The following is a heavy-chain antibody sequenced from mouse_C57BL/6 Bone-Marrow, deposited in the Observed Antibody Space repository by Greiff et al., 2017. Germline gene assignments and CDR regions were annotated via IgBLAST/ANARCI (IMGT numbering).Heavy chain of an antibody. CDR3: ARGTRGFFFAY. Sequence: VQLQQSGAELVRPGSSVKLSCKASGYTFTSYWMHWVKQRPIQGLEWIGNIDPSDSETHYNQKFKDKATLTVDKSSSTAYMQLSSLTSEDSAVYYCARGTRGFFFAYWGQGTLVTVSA. CDR2: IDPSDSET. J-gene: IGHJ3*01. V-gene: IGHV1-52*01. D-gene: IGHD3-3*01. CDR1: GYTFTSYW.